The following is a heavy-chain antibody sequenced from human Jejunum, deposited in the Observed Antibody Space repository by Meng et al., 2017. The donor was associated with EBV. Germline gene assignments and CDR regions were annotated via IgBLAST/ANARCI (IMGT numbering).Heavy chain of an antibody. CDR1: GFTFNSHT. CDR3: AKLTRA. CDR2: ITASGCVT. V-gene: IGHV3-23*04. Sequence: GQLGESGGGLVQSGWSLGLSCAASGFTFNSHTMSWVRQAPGKGLEWVSAITASGCVTYYTDSVKGRFTISRDNSKNSLYLQMNSLRAEDTAVYYCAKLTRAWGQGTLVTVSS. J-gene: IGHJ5*02.